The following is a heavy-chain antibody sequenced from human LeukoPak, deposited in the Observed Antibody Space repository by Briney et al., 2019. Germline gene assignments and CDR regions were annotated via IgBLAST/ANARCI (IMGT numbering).Heavy chain of an antibody. CDR3: ARRINYYDSSGYYYVRYFDS. V-gene: IGHV3-74*01. Sequence: GGSLRLSCAASGFAFSSYWMYWVRQAPGKGPVWVARINTDGGSLNYADSVKGRFTISRDNAKNTLYLQMNSLGAEDTAVYYCARRINYYDSSGYYYVRYFDSWGQGTLVAVSS. J-gene: IGHJ4*02. CDR1: GFAFSSYW. CDR2: INTDGGSL. D-gene: IGHD3-22*01.